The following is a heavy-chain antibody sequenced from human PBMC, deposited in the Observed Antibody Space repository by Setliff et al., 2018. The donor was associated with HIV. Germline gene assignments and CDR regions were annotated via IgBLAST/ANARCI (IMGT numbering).Heavy chain of an antibody. J-gene: IGHJ4*02. CDR2: ISPDGSSI. V-gene: IGHV3-74*01. CDR3: ARAQGNYYDSSGYSFDS. Sequence: WIRQAPGKGLVWVSRISPDGSSISYADSVKGRFTISRDNSKNMLYLQMNSLRAEDTAVYYCARAQGNYYDSSGYSFDSWGQGSLVTVSS. D-gene: IGHD3-22*01.